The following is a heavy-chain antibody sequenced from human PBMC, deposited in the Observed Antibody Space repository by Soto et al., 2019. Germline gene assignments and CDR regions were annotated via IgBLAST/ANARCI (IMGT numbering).Heavy chain of an antibody. D-gene: IGHD2-15*01. V-gene: IGHV3-23*01. J-gene: IGHJ2*01. Sequence: EVQLLESGGGLVQPGGSLRLSCAASGFTFSSYAMSWVRQAPGKGLEWVSAISGSGGSTYYADSVKGRFTISRDNSKNTLYLQMNSLRAEDTAVYYCAKAHPPVVVAAKTWYFDLWGRGTLVTVSS. CDR3: AKAHPPVVVAAKTWYFDL. CDR1: GFTFSSYA. CDR2: ISGSGGST.